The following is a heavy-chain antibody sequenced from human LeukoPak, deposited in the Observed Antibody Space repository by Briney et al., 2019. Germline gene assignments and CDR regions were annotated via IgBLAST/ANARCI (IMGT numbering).Heavy chain of an antibody. CDR3: ARAWYFDWLLPKGIDY. CDR2: INHSGST. V-gene: IGHV4-34*01. Sequence: SETLSLTCAVYGGSFSGYYWSWIRQPPGKGLEWIGEINHSGSTNYNPSLKSRVTISVDTSKNQFSLKLSSVTAADTAVYYCARAWYFDWLLPKGIDYWGQGTLVTVSS. J-gene: IGHJ4*02. D-gene: IGHD3-9*01. CDR1: GGSFSGYY.